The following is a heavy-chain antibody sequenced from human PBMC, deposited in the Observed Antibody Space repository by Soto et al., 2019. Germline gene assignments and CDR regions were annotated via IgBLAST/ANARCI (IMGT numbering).Heavy chain of an antibody. CDR1: GFTFSNYA. V-gene: IGHV3-23*01. Sequence: GGSLRLSCAASGFTFSNYAMSWVRQAPGKGLEWVSAISGSGGSTYYADSVKGRFTISRDNSKNTLYLQMNSLRAEDTALYYCAKELSWSGLNWFDPWGQGTLVTVSS. CDR3: AKELSWSGLNWFDP. J-gene: IGHJ5*02. D-gene: IGHD3-3*01. CDR2: ISGSGGST.